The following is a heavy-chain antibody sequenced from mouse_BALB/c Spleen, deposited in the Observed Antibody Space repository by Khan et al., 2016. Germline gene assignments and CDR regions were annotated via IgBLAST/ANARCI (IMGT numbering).Heavy chain of an antibody. Sequence: VQLQESGPGLVKPSQSLFLACSITGFPITSGYYWIWIRQSPGKPLEWMGYITHSGETFYNPSLQSPISITRATSKNQFFLQLNSVTTEDTAMYYCAGDSDGYWYFDVWGAGTTVTVSS. CDR3: AGDSDGYWYFDV. CDR1: GFPITSGYY. CDR2: ITHSGET. V-gene: IGHV12-3*02. D-gene: IGHD2-3*01. J-gene: IGHJ1*01.